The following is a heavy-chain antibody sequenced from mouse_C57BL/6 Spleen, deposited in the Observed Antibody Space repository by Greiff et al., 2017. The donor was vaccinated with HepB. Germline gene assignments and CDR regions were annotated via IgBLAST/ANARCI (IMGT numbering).Heavy chain of an antibody. V-gene: IGHV14-3*01. CDR3: ARLGDGYYLYAMDY. J-gene: IGHJ4*01. Sequence: EVQLQQSVAELVRPGASVKLCTASGFNIKNTYMHWVKQRPEQGLEWIGRIDPANGNTKYAPKFQGKATITADTSSNTAYLQLSSLTSEDTAIYYCARLGDGYYLYAMDYWGQGTSVTVSS. CDR1: GFNIKNTY. D-gene: IGHD2-3*01. CDR2: IDPANGNT.